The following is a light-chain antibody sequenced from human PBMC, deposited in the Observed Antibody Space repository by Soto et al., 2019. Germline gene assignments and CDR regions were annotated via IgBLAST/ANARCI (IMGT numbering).Light chain of an antibody. Sequence: QAVVTQEPSLTVSPGGPITLTFGSTTGAVTSGHYPYWFQQKPGQAPRTLIYDTSNKHSWTPARFSGSLLGGKAALTLSGAQPEDEAEYYCLLSYSGARIFGGGTKLTVL. CDR1: TGAVTSGHY. J-gene: IGLJ2*01. CDR2: DTS. V-gene: IGLV7-46*01. CDR3: LLSYSGARI.